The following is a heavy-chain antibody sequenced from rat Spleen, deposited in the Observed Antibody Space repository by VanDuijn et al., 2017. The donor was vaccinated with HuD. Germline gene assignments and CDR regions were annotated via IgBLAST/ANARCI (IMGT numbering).Heavy chain of an antibody. CDR2: ISSGGGGT. J-gene: IGHJ2*01. Sequence: EVQLVESDGGLVQPGKSLKLSCAASGFTFSDYYMAWVRQAPKKGLEWVASISSGGGGTYYPDSVKGRFTISRDNAKSTLYLQVDFLRSEDTASYYCVRHGYTRYYFDYWGHGVMVTVSS. D-gene: IGHD1-9*01. CDR3: VRHGYTRYYFDY. V-gene: IGHV5-25*01. CDR1: GFTFSDYY.